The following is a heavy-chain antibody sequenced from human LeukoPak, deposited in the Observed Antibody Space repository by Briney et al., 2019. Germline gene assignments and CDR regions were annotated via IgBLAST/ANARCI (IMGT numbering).Heavy chain of an antibody. J-gene: IGHJ4*02. CDR2: IIPIFGTA. Sequence: GASVKVSCKASGGTFSSYAISWVRQAPGQGLEWMGGIIPIFGTANYAQKFQGRVTITADESTSTAYMELSSLRSEDTAVYYCARLYCSSTSCYDYWGQGTLVTVSS. V-gene: IGHV1-69*13. CDR3: ARLYCSSTSCYDY. D-gene: IGHD2-2*01. CDR1: GGTFSSYA.